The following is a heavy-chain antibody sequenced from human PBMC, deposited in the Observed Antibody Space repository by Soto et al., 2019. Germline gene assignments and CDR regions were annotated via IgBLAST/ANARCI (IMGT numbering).Heavy chain of an antibody. J-gene: IGHJ6*02. Sequence: GGSLRLSCAASGFTFSDYFMHWVRQAPGKGLEWVAVIWYDGSNKYYADSVKGRFTISRDNSKNTLYLQMNSLRAEDTAVYYCARHSSPGGGRRYYYYYGMDVWGQGTTVTVSS. CDR2: IWYDGSNK. V-gene: IGHV3-33*08. CDR3: ARHSSPGGGRRYYYYYGMDV. CDR1: GFTFSDYF. D-gene: IGHD3-16*01.